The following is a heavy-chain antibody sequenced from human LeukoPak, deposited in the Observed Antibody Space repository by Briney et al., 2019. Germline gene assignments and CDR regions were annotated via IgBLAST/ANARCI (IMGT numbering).Heavy chain of an antibody. CDR3: ARRSRWLQFYYYYYYMDV. J-gene: IGHJ6*03. Sequence: GGSLTLSCAASGFTFSDYWMHWVRQAPGKGLVWVSRISSDGSRVTYADSVKGRFTISRDNAKNTLYLQMNSLRAEDTAVYYCARRSRWLQFYYYYYYMDVWGKGTTVTISS. CDR2: ISSDGSRV. V-gene: IGHV3-74*01. D-gene: IGHD5-24*01. CDR1: GFTFSDYW.